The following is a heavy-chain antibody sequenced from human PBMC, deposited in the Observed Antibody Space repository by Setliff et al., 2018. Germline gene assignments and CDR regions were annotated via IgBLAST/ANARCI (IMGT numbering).Heavy chain of an antibody. J-gene: IGHJ4*02. V-gene: IGHV3-23*01. CDR2: VIQGGSG. D-gene: IGHD4-17*01. Sequence: PGGSLRLSCAASGFSFSDSAMHWVRQVPGKGLEWVAGVIQGGSGVYADSVKGRFIISRDNSKNSCFLQMNNLRVEDTATYYCAKDTVNDGIWDFDSWGQGIVVTVSS. CDR3: AKDTVNDGIWDFDS. CDR1: GFSFSDSA.